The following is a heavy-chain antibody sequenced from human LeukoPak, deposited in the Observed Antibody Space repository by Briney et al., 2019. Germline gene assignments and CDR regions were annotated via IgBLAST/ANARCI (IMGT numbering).Heavy chain of an antibody. CDR2: ISYDGSNK. J-gene: IGHJ6*02. CDR1: GFTFSSYA. CDR3: ARDCGGSCYSGGPPYGMDV. V-gene: IGHV3-30-3*01. Sequence: PGRSLRLSCAASGFTFSSYAVHRVRQAPGKGLEWVAVISYDGSNKYYAGSVKGRFTISRDKSKNTLYLQMNSLRAEDTAVYYCARDCGGSCYSGGPPYGMDVWGQGTTVTVSS. D-gene: IGHD2-15*01.